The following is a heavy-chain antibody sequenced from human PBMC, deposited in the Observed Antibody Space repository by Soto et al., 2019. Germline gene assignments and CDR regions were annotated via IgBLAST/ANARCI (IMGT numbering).Heavy chain of an antibody. Sequence: EVQLLESGGGLVQPGGSLTLSCAASGFTFSSYAMTWVRQAPGKGLEWVSGISGGGGVSTYYADSVKGRFTISRDNSMHTLYLQMNRLRAEDTAVYYCANDAISMVRGVNNWFDPWGQGTLVTVSS. CDR3: ANDAISMVRGVNNWFDP. CDR1: GFTFSSYA. V-gene: IGHV3-23*01. CDR2: ISGGGGVST. D-gene: IGHD3-10*01. J-gene: IGHJ5*02.